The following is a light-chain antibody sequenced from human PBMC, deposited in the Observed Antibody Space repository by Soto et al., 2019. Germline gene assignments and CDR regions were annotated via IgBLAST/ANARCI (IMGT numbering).Light chain of an antibody. Sequence: AIQLTQSPSSLSASVGDRVTITCRASQGISGALAWYQQKRGKAPKLLIYDPSSLESGVPSRFSGSGSGTDFTLTISSLQPEDFATYYCQQFNSYPQTFGGGTKVEIK. CDR2: DPS. CDR3: QQFNSYPQT. J-gene: IGKJ4*02. CDR1: QGISGA. V-gene: IGKV1-13*02.